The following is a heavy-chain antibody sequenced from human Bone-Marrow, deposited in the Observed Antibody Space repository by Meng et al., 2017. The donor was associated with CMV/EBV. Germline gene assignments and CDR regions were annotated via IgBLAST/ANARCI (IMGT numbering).Heavy chain of an antibody. CDR2: ISAYDGDT. D-gene: IGHD2-2*01. J-gene: IGHJ5*02. Sequence: ASVKVSCKASGYTFTNYGISWVRQAPGQGLEWMGRISAYDGDTNYARKFRGRLTMTTDTSTTTAYMELRSLRSDDTAVYYCARDLEYCGSTSCYEDCFDPWGQGTLVTVSS. V-gene: IGHV1-18*01. CDR1: GYTFTNYG. CDR3: ARDLEYCGSTSCYEDCFDP.